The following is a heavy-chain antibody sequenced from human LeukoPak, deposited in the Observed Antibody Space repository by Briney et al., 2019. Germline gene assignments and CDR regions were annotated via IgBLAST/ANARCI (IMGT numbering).Heavy chain of an antibody. J-gene: IGHJ4*02. Sequence: GRSLRLSCAASGFTFSSSDMHWVRQAPGKGLEWVEVISYDATNKYYADSVKGRFTLSRDNSKNTLYLQTNTLRDEDTAVYYCAKASSNYFYYFEYWGQGTLVTVSS. D-gene: IGHD2/OR15-2a*01. CDR3: AKASSNYFYYFEY. V-gene: IGHV3-30*18. CDR1: GFTFSSSD. CDR2: ISYDATNK.